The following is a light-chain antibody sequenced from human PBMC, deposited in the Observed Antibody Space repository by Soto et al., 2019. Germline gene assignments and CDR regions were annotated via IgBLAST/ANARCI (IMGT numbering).Light chain of an antibody. CDR1: RSLFYSPHNKSY. V-gene: IGKV4-1*01. CDR2: WAS. CDR3: QQYYRAPRT. Sequence: DIVMTQSPDSLAVSLGERDTINCTSGRSLFYSPHNKSYLAWYQQKVGQPPQMLSYWASTRESGVPDRFRGSGSGTDFTLTISSLQSDDVAVYYCQQYYRAPRTFGQGTNVE. J-gene: IGKJ2*01.